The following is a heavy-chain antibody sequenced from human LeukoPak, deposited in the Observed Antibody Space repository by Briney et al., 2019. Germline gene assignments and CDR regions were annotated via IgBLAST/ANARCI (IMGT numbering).Heavy chain of an antibody. CDR3: AEHYYDSNGNPHSFNY. D-gene: IGHD3-22*01. CDR2: ISGGGGRT. J-gene: IGHJ4*02. Sequence: GGSLRLSCAASGFTFSSYGMSWVRQASGKGLEWVSGISGGGGRTYYANSVKGRFTISRDHSKNTLYLELNSLRVEDTAAYYCAEHYYDSNGNPHSFNYWGQGTLVTVSS. V-gene: IGHV3-23*01. CDR1: GFTFSSYG.